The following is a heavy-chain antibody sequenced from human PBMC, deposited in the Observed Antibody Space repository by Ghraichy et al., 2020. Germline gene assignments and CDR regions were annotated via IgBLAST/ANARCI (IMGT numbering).Heavy chain of an antibody. V-gene: IGHV2-5*01. CDR1: GLSLSTDGVG. CDR3: AHIPFVYFDSVIDDYRRMNV. D-gene: IGHD3-9*01. J-gene: IGHJ6*03. CDR2: IYLNDDK. Sequence: SGPTLVKPTQTLTLTCTVSGLSLSTDGVGVGWIRQPPGKALEWLALIYLNDDKRYRLSLKSRLTINKDSSKNQVILSLTKMDPADSDTYYCAHIPFVYFDSVIDDYRRMNVWGKGSTVIVSS.